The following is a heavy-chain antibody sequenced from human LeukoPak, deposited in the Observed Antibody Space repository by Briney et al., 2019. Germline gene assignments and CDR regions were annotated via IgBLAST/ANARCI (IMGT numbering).Heavy chain of an antibody. D-gene: IGHD5-18*01. J-gene: IGHJ4*02. CDR3: ARVPPGDSYGNY. CDR2: IDSDGSTT. V-gene: IGHV3-74*01. CDR1: GFTFGSYW. Sequence: PGGSLRLSCAASGFTFGSYWMHWVRQAPGKGLVWVSRIDSDGSTTKYADSVKGRFTISRDNAKNTLYLQMNSLRAEDTAVYYCARVPPGDSYGNYWGQGTLVTVSS.